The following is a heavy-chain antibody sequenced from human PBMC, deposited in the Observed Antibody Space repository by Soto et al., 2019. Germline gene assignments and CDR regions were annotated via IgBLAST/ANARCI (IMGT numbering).Heavy chain of an antibody. D-gene: IGHD5-18*01. CDR2: ILYDGSNE. CDR1: GFSFSYYG. J-gene: IGHJ4*02. CDR3: AREAWDTAMYSLDY. V-gene: IGHV3-33*05. Sequence: QVQLVESGGGVVQPGRSLRLSCAASGFSFSYYGMHWVRQAPGKGLEWVAVILYDGSNEWYSDSVKGRFTISRDNSRNTVYLQTNSLRVEDTAVYYCAREAWDTAMYSLDYWGQGTVVTVSS.